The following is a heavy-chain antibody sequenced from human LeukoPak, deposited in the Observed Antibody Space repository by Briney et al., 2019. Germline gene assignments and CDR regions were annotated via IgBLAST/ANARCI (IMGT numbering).Heavy chain of an antibody. D-gene: IGHD2-2*01. Sequence: QPGGSLRLSCAASGFTFSSYAMSWVRQAPGKGLEWVSAISGSGGDTYYADSVKGRFTISRDNSKNTLYLQMNSLRADDTAVYYCASDIVLVPVVFDSWGRGTLVTVSS. J-gene: IGHJ4*02. CDR3: ASDIVLVPVVFDS. CDR1: GFTFSSYA. V-gene: IGHV3-23*01. CDR2: ISGSGGDT.